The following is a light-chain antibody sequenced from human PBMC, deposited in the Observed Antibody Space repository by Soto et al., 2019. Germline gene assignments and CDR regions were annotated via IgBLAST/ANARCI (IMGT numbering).Light chain of an antibody. CDR3: QESSSGPPFT. J-gene: IGKJ3*01. Sequence: DIQMTQSPSTLSASVGDRVTITCRASQSISSWLAWYQQKPGKAPKLLIYDASSLESGVPSRFSADGSGTNFNLTISSLQPEDFATYYCQESSSGPPFTFGPGTKVDIK. CDR2: DAS. CDR1: QSISSW. V-gene: IGKV1-5*01.